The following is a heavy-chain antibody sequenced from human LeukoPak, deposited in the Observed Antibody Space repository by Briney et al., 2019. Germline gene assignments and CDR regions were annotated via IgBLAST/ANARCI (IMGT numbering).Heavy chain of an antibody. Sequence: GGSLRLSCAASGFSFSSAWMHWVRQAPGEGLVAISRITSDGSTTWYADSVRGRFTISRDNAKNTLYLQMNSLRVDDTAVYYCARDWYYAIDYWGQGTLVTVSS. D-gene: IGHD2-2*01. J-gene: IGHJ4*02. CDR3: ARDWYYAIDY. CDR1: GFSFSSAW. V-gene: IGHV3-74*01. CDR2: ITSDGSTT.